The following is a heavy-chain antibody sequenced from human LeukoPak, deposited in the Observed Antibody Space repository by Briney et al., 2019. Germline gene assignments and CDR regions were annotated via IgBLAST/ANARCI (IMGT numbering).Heavy chain of an antibody. Sequence: GGSLRLSCAASGFTVSNNYMNWVRQAPGKGLEWVSLIYSGGTTYYADSVKGRFAISRDGSKNTLYLQMNSLRVEDTAVYYCARDPPAVTANTYGWGQGTLVTVSS. CDR1: GFTVSNNY. CDR2: IYSGGTT. CDR3: ARDPPAVTANTYG. J-gene: IGHJ4*02. D-gene: IGHD5-18*01. V-gene: IGHV3-66*01.